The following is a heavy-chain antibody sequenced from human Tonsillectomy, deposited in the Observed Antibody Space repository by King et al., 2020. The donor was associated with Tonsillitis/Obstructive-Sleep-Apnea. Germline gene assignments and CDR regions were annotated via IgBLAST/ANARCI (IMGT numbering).Heavy chain of an antibody. V-gene: IGHV4-61*08. D-gene: IGHD3-3*01. CDR1: GGSVSRGGYY. CDR2: IYYSGST. Sequence: QLQESGPGLVKPSETLSLTCTVSGGSVSRGGYYWSWIRQPPGKGLDWIGYIYYSGSTNYNPSLKIRVTISVDTSKNQFSLKLSSVTAADTAVYYCARVSVDFWSGYYTGNRFDIWGQGTMVTVSS. J-gene: IGHJ3*02. CDR3: ARVSVDFWSGYYTGNRFDI.